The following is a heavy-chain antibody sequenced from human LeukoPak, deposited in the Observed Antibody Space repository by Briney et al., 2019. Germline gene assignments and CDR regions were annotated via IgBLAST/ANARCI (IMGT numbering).Heavy chain of an antibody. CDR2: ISSSSSYI. V-gene: IGHV3-21*04. D-gene: IGHD1-26*01. J-gene: IGHJ3*02. CDR1: GFTFSSYS. CDR3: ARVGYRGSYSGAFDI. Sequence: GGSLRLSCAASGFTFSSYSMNWVRQAPGKGLQWVSSISSSSSYIYYAHSVKGRFTISRDNAKNSLYLQMNSLRAEDTAVYYCARVGYRGSYSGAFDIWGQGTMVTVSS.